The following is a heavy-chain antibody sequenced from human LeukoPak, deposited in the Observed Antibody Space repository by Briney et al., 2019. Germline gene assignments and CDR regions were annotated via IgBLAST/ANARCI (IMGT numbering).Heavy chain of an antibody. V-gene: IGHV3-30-3*01. D-gene: IGHD6-13*01. Sequence: AGGSLRLSCAASGFTFSSYAMHWVRQAPGKGLEWVAVISYDGSNKYYADSVKGRFTISRDNSKNTLYLQMNSLRAEDTAVYYCARDGRSSSWIYYYYYSMDVWGQGTTVTVSS. CDR3: ARDGRSSSWIYYYYYSMDV. J-gene: IGHJ6*02. CDR2: ISYDGSNK. CDR1: GFTFSSYA.